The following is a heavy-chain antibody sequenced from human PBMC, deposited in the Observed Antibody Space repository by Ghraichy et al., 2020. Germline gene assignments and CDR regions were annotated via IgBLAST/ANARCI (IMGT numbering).Heavy chain of an antibody. CDR2: IIPIFGTA. CDR3: AREAHYDTSGYYYFY. V-gene: IGHV1-69*06. D-gene: IGHD3-22*01. Sequence: SVKVSCKASGGTFSNYAISWVRQAPGQGLEWMGGIIPIFGTANYAQKFQGRVTITADKSTSTAYMELSSLRSEDTAVYYCAREAHYDTSGYYYFYWGQGTLVTVSS. J-gene: IGHJ4*02. CDR1: GGTFSNYA.